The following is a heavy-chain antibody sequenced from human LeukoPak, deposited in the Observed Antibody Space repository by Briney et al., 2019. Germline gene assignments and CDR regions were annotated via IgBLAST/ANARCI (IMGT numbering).Heavy chain of an antibody. Sequence: PGGSLRLSCAASGFTFSSYSMNWVRQAPGKGLEWVSSISSSSSYIYYADSVKGRFTISRDNAKISLYLQMNSLRAEDTAVYYCARVTPSCSSTSCYLYYYGMDVWGQGTTVTVSS. CDR1: GFTFSSYS. J-gene: IGHJ6*02. CDR3: ARVTPSCSSTSCYLYYYGMDV. CDR2: ISSSSSYI. V-gene: IGHV3-21*01. D-gene: IGHD2-2*01.